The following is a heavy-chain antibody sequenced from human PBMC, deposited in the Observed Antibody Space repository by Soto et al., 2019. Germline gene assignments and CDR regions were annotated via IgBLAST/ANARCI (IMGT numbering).Heavy chain of an antibody. Sequence: ASVKVSCKASGYTFTGYYMHWVRQAPGQGLEWMGWINPNSGGTNYAQKLQGRVTMTTDTSTSTAYMELRSLRSDDTAVYYCARDLSWSLVATIQDNRFDSWGQGTLVTVSS. V-gene: IGHV1-2*02. CDR3: ARDLSWSLVATIQDNRFDS. CDR2: INPNSGGT. J-gene: IGHJ5*01. CDR1: GYTFTGYY. D-gene: IGHD5-12*01.